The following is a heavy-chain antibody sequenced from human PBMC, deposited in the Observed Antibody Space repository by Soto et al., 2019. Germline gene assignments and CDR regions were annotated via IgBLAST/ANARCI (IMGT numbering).Heavy chain of an antibody. CDR2: ISSSSSTI. J-gene: IGHJ4*02. CDR3: ARDYYKYYDSSGYYRSPAY. Sequence: GGSLRLSCAASGFTFSSYSMNWVRQAPGKGLEWVSYISSSSSTIYYADSVKGRFTISRDNSRNTLFLQMNSLRAEDTAVYYCARDYYKYYDSSGYYRSPAYWGQGTLVTVSS. CDR1: GFTFSSYS. D-gene: IGHD3-22*01. V-gene: IGHV3-48*01.